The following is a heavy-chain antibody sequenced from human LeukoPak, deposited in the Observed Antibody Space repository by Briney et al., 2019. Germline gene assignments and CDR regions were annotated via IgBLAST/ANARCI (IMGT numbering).Heavy chain of an antibody. V-gene: IGHV3-74*01. J-gene: IGHJ5*02. Sequence: GGSLRLSCAASGFTFNNYWMHWVRQAPGKGLVWVSRINSDGINTSYADSVKGRFTISRDNAKNTLNLQMNSLRAEDTAVYYCARDLGQYYNTSDNWFDPWGQGTLVTVSS. D-gene: IGHD3-22*01. CDR2: INSDGINT. CDR3: ARDLGQYYNTSDNWFDP. CDR1: GFTFNNYW.